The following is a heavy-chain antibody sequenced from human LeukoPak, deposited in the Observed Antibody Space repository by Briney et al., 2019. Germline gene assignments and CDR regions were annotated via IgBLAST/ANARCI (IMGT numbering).Heavy chain of an antibody. CDR3: ATNSDIVVVPAATPALGY. J-gene: IGHJ4*02. V-gene: IGHV4-30-4*01. D-gene: IGHD2-2*01. CDR1: GGSISSGDYC. Sequence: PSQTLSLTCTVSGGSISSGDYCWSWIRQPPGKGLEWIGYIYYSGSTYYNPSLKSRVTISVDTSKNQFSLKLSSVTAADTAVYYCATNSDIVVVPAATPALGYWGQGTLVTVSS. CDR2: IYYSGST.